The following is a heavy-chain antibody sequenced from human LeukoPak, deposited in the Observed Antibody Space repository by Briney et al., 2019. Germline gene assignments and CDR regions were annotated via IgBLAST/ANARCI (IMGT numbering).Heavy chain of an antibody. CDR2: ISAGGDTT. Sequence: GGSLRLSCAASGFTFSSYAMSWVRQAPGEGLEWVSGISAGGDTTYTADSVKGRFTISRDNSKNTLYLQMNSLRAEDTAVYYCARGGGSIAFDIWGQGTMVTVSS. J-gene: IGHJ3*02. CDR3: ARGGGSIAFDI. D-gene: IGHD3-16*01. CDR1: GFTFSSYA. V-gene: IGHV3-23*01.